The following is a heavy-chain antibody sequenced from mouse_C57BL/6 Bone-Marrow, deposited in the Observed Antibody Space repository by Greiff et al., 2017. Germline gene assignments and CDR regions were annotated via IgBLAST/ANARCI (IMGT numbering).Heavy chain of an antibody. CDR3: ARHESFHSMDY. CDR1: GFTFSSYG. CDR2: ISSGGSYT. V-gene: IGHV5-6*01. Sequence: EVKLVESGGDLVKPGGSLKLSCAASGFTFSSYGMSWVRQTPDKRLEWVATISSGGSYTYYPDSVKGRFTISRDNAKNTLYLQMSSLKSEDTAMYYCARHESFHSMDYWGQGTSVTVSS. J-gene: IGHJ4*01.